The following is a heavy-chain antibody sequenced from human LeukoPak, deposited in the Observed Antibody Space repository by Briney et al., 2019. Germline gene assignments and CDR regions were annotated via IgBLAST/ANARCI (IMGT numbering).Heavy chain of an antibody. V-gene: IGHV3-23*01. CDR2: ISGSGGST. Sequence: PGGSLRLSCAASGFTFSSYAMSWVRQAPGKGLEWVSAISGSGGSTYYAYSVKGRFTTSRDNSKNTLYLQMNSLRAEDTAVYYCAKGKTPMTTHIDYWGQGTLVTVSS. J-gene: IGHJ4*02. CDR3: AKGKTPMTTHIDY. CDR1: GFTFSSYA. D-gene: IGHD1-1*01.